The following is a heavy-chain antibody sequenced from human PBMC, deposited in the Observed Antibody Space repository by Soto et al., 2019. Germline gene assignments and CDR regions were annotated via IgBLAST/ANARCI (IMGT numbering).Heavy chain of an antibody. Sequence: PSETLSLTCTVSGDSISNYYWSWIRQPPGKRLEWIGYIYYSGSTNYNPSLKSRVTISVDTSKNQFSLKLSSVTAADTAVYYCARYYYDSTAYIDFWGQGTLVTVSS. CDR2: IYYSGST. J-gene: IGHJ4*02. CDR1: GDSISNYY. CDR3: ARYYYDSTAYIDF. D-gene: IGHD3-22*01. V-gene: IGHV4-59*08.